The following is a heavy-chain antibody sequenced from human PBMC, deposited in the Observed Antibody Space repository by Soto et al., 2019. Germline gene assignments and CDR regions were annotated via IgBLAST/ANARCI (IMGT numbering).Heavy chain of an antibody. J-gene: IGHJ4*02. CDR3: AKDSLGYCSDGACRLDY. V-gene: IGHV3-23*01. CDR2: ISGSGGTT. D-gene: IGHD2-15*01. CDR1: GFTFNSYA. Sequence: GGSLRLSCAASGFTFNSYAMTWVRQAPGKGLEWVSAISGSGGTTYYADSVKGRFTISRDNSKNTLYLQMRNLRAEDTAVYYCAKDSLGYCSDGACRLDYWGRGTLVTVSS.